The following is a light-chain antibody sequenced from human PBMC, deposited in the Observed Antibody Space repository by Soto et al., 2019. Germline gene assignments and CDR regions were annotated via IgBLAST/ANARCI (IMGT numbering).Light chain of an antibody. J-gene: IGKJ1*01. Sequence: AIQMTQSPSSLSAAVGDRVTITCRASQDIRNDLGWYQQKPGKTTKLLIFAASSLQSGVPSRFSGSGSGADFTLTISSLQPEDFATYYCLPDFNYPWTFGQGTKVEIE. CDR1: QDIRND. CDR2: AAS. V-gene: IGKV1-6*01. CDR3: LPDFNYPWT.